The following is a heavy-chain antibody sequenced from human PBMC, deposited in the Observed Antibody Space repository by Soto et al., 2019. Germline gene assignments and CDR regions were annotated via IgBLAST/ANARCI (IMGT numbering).Heavy chain of an antibody. V-gene: IGHV3-21*01. CDR2: ISSSSSYI. Sequence: GGSLRLSCAASGFTFSSYSMNWVRQAPGKGLEWVSSISSSSSYIYYADSVKGRFTISRDNAKNSLYLQMNSLRAEDTAVYYCARERWSSSSGIDYWGQGTLVTVSS. J-gene: IGHJ4*02. D-gene: IGHD6-6*01. CDR3: ARERWSSSSGIDY. CDR1: GFTFSSYS.